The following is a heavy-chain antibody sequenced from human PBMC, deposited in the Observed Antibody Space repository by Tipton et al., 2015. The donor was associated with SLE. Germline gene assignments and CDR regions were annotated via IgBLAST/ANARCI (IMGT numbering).Heavy chain of an antibody. CDR1: GFTFSSYA. CDR2: IYYSGST. D-gene: IGHD6-19*01. V-gene: IGHV4-59*01. Sequence: LRLSCAASGFTFSSYAMSWVRQAPGKGLEWVGYIYYSGSTNYNPSLKSRVTISVDTSKNQFSLKLSSVTAADTAVYYCARSIAVAGYWYFDLWGRGTLVTVSS. CDR3: ARSIAVAGYWYFDL. J-gene: IGHJ2*01.